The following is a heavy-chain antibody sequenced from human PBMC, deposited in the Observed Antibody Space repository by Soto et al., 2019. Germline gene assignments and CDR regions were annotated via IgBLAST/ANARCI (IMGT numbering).Heavy chain of an antibody. V-gene: IGHV5-51*01. J-gene: IGHJ6*03. Sequence: GESLKISCKGSGYSFTSYWIGWVRQMPGKGLEWMGIIYPGDSDTRYSPSFQGQVTISADKSISTAYLQWSSLKASDTAMYYCARQAVVVVAATPVPYYYMDVWGKGTTVTVSS. CDR2: IYPGDSDT. CDR3: ARQAVVVVAATPVPYYYMDV. CDR1: GYSFTSYW. D-gene: IGHD2-15*01.